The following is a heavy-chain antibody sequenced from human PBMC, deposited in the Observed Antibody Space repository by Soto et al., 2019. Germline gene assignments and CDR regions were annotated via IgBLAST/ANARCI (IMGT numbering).Heavy chain of an antibody. Sequence: PSETLSLTCTVSGGSISNDRWSWVRQPAGKGLEWIGRIFASGRTNYNPSLQSRVTMSADTSKNQFSLTMNSLAAADTAVYYCTRGTFENTAHFYWGQGRAVTVSS. CDR3: TRGTFENTAHFY. CDR2: IFASGRT. CDR1: GGSISNDR. V-gene: IGHV4-4*07. D-gene: IGHD2-21*02. J-gene: IGHJ4*02.